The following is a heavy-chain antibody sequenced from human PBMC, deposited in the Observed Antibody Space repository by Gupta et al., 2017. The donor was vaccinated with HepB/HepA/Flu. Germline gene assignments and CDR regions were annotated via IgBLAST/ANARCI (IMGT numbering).Heavy chain of an antibody. CDR2: IIPLFRTS. V-gene: IGHV1-69*06. J-gene: IGHJ5*02. CDR3: TRGVAGGRWFDP. D-gene: IGHD1-26*01. Sequence: QLVQSGAEVKKPGSAVRVSCTTSGGTLRSFAFNGVRQAPGQGLEWMGGIIPLFRTSKHAQGFQDRLTITADKSTNTVYMELTSLRPEDTAVYYCTRGVAGGRWFDPWGQGTLVTVSS. CDR1: GGTLRSFA.